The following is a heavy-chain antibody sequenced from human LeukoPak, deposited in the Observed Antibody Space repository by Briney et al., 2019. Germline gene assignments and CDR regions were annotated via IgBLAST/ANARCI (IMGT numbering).Heavy chain of an antibody. D-gene: IGHD3-22*01. CDR3: ARHTSHYFDSIGYYAFDI. J-gene: IGHJ3*02. CDR1: GYSISSGYH. CDR2: LLHSGST. Sequence: SETLSLTCAVSGYSISSGYHWGWIRQPPGKGLEWIGSLLHSGSTYQNPSLKSRVTISDDTSMNHLSLKLSSVTAADTAVYYCARHTSHYFDSIGYYAFDIWGQGTMVSVS. V-gene: IGHV4-38-2*01.